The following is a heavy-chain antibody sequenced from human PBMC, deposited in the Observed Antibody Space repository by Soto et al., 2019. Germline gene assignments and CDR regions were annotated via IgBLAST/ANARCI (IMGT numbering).Heavy chain of an antibody. Sequence: SLILSCTASGFTYGDYSMLWFRHAPGQGLEWGGFIRSKDYGGTKEYAASVKGRFTISRDDSKSIAYLQMNSLKTEDTAVYYCTREGSSGWYVPLVDYWGQGTLVTVSS. V-gene: IGHV3-49*03. CDR2: IRSKDYGGTK. D-gene: IGHD6-19*01. CDR1: GFTYGDYS. CDR3: TREGSSGWYVPLVDY. J-gene: IGHJ4*02.